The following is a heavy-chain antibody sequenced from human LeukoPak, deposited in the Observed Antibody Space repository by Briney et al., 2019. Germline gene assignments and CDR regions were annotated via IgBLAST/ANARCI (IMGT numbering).Heavy chain of an antibody. D-gene: IGHD6-19*01. CDR3: AKARYASGWYIFLH. V-gene: IGHV3-23*01. CDR2: ISRSDGST. Sequence: PGGTLRLSCAASGFPFSRCHMSWVRQAPGEGLEWVSCISRSDGSTYYAGSVKGRFTISRDNSKSILYLQMNSLRAEDTAVYYCAKARYASGWYIFLHWGQGTRVTVSS. J-gene: IGHJ4*02. CDR1: GFPFSRCH.